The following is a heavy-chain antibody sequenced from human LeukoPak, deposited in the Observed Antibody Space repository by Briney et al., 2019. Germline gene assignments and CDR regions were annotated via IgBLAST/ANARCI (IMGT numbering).Heavy chain of an antibody. CDR1: GGSFSGYY. J-gene: IGHJ4*02. Sequence: PSETLSLTCAVYGGSFSGYYWSWIRQPPGKGLEWLGEINHSGSTNYNPSLKSRVTISVDTSKNQFSLKLSSVTAADTAVYYCARRKTLLSKYYFDYWGQGTLVTVSS. V-gene: IGHV4-34*01. CDR2: INHSGST. D-gene: IGHD2-2*01. CDR3: ARRKTLLSKYYFDY.